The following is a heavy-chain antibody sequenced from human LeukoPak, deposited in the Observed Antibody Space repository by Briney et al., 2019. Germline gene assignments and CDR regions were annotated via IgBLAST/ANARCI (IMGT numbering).Heavy chain of an antibody. V-gene: IGHV4-34*01. CDR3: ARDYARGAVAGKAQGYYYYYMDV. D-gene: IGHD6-19*01. CDR1: GASFSDYY. CDR2: IHHSGNT. J-gene: IGHJ6*03. Sequence: SETLSLTCAVYGASFSDYYWSFIRQPPGKGLEWIGEIHHSGNTNYNLSLKSRVTISVDTSKNQFSLKLSSVTAADTAVYYCARDYARGAVAGKAQGYYYYYMDVWGKGTTVTISS.